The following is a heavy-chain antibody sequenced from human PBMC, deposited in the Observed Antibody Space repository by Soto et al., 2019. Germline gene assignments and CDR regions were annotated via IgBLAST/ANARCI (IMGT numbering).Heavy chain of an antibody. CDR3: ARHPERIAQIGWFDP. CDR2: ISSSSSTI. CDR1: GFTFIGHS. D-gene: IGHD6-13*01. J-gene: IGHJ5*02. Sequence: VRPMRICCAASGFTFIGHSMNWIRQAPGKGLEWVSYISSSSSTIYYADSVKGRFTISRDNAKNSLYLQMNSLRAEDTAVYYCARHPERIAQIGWFDPWGQGTLVSVSS. V-gene: IGHV3-48*01.